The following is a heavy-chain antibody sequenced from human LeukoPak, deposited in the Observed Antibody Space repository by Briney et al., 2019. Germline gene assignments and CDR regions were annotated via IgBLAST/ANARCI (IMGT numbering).Heavy chain of an antibody. J-gene: IGHJ3*02. D-gene: IGHD1-1*01. V-gene: IGHV3-11*06. CDR1: GGSISSGGYY. Sequence: LSLTCTVSGGSISSGGYYWSWIRQAPGKGLEWVSYISSSSSYTNYADSVKGRFTISRDNAKNSLYLQMNSLRAEDTAVYYCARDSPNDDAFGIWGQGTMVTVSS. CDR3: ARDSPNDDAFGI. CDR2: ISSSSSYT.